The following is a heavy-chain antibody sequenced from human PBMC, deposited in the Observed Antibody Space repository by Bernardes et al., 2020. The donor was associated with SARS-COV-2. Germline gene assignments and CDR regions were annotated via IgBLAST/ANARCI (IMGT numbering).Heavy chain of an antibody. CDR2: ISASSTYT. CDR1: GFTFSDNY. V-gene: IGHV3-11*05. Sequence: GGSLRLSCAASGFTFSDNYMSWIRQAPGKGLEWVSYISASSTYTKYADSVKGRFTISRDNAKKLLYLQMNSLRAEDTALYYCAREDVVPAAISFYYYYYMDVWGKGTTVTVSS. D-gene: IGHD2-2*02. J-gene: IGHJ6*03. CDR3: AREDVVPAAISFYYYYYMDV.